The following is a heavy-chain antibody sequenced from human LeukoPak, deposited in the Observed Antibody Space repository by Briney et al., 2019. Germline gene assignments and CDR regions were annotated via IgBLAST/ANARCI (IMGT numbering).Heavy chain of an antibody. CDR3: ANAYYYDSSGYYFDY. Sequence: PGGSLRLSCAASGFTFSSYGMHWVRQAPGKGLEWVAFIRYDGSNKYYADSVKGRFTISRDNSKNTLYLQMNSLRAEDTAVYYCANAYYYDSSGYYFDYWGQGTLVTASS. V-gene: IGHV3-30*02. CDR2: IRYDGSNK. D-gene: IGHD3-22*01. J-gene: IGHJ4*02. CDR1: GFTFSSYG.